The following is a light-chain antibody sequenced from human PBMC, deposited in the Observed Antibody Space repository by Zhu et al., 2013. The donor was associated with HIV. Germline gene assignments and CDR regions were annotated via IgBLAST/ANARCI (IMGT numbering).Light chain of an antibody. CDR1: KLGDKY. V-gene: IGLV3-1*01. J-gene: IGLJ3*02. CDR3: QAWDSNTARV. Sequence: SYELTQPPSVSVSPGQTASITCSGDKLGDKYACWYQQKPGQSPVLVIYQDDRRPSGIPERFSGSNSGNTATLTISGTQAMDEADYYCQAWDSNTARVFGGGTTLTVL. CDR2: QDD.